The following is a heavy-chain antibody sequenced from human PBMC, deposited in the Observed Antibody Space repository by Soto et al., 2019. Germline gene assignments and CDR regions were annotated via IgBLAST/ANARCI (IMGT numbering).Heavy chain of an antibody. CDR2: ISGSGGST. Sequence: GGSLRLSCAASGFTFSSYAMSWVRQAPGKGLEWVSAISGSGGSTYYADSVKGRFTISRDNSKNTLYLQMNSLRAEDTAVYYCAKDPRKGAYDFWSGYGWGQGTLVTVSS. D-gene: IGHD3-3*01. CDR3: AKDPRKGAYDFWSGYG. V-gene: IGHV3-23*01. J-gene: IGHJ4*02. CDR1: GFTFSSYA.